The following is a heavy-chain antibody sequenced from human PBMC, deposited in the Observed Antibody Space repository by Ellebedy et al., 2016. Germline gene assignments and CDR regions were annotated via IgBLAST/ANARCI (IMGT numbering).Heavy chain of an antibody. CDR1: GFTFDDYT. Sequence: GGSLRLSCAASGFTFDDYTMQWVRQAPGKGLEWVASIRANSDNINYADSVKGRFTISRDNATNSLYLQMDSLRVENTAFYFCAKGGDWGQGTLVTVSS. J-gene: IGHJ4*02. V-gene: IGHV3-9*01. CDR2: IRANSDNI. CDR3: AKGGD.